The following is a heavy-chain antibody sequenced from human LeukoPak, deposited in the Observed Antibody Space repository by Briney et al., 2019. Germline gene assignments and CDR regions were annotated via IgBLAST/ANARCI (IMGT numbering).Heavy chain of an antibody. V-gene: IGHV4-34*01. CDR1: GGSFSGYY. D-gene: IGHD3-16*01. CDR2: IYYSANT. CDR3: ARLAPGGALDY. J-gene: IGHJ4*02. Sequence: PSETLSLTCAVYGGSFSGYYWGWIRQPPGKGLEWIGSIYYSANTYYNPSLKSRVTIPVDTSKNQFSLKLSSVTAADTAMYYCARLAPGGALDYWGQGTLVTVSS.